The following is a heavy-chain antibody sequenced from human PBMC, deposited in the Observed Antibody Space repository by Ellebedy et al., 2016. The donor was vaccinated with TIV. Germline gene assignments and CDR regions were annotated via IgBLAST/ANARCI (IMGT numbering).Heavy chain of an antibody. J-gene: IGHJ3*02. CDR3: ARDPVGVGPAFDI. CDR2: ISDSGSNT. Sequence: GESLKISCAASGLTFSSNAMSWVRQAPGKGLEWVSSISDSGSNTYYADSGKGRFTISRDNTKNTLYLQMNSLRAEYTAVYYCARDPVGVGPAFDIWGQGTMVTVSS. V-gene: IGHV3-23*01. D-gene: IGHD4-23*01. CDR1: GLTFSSNA.